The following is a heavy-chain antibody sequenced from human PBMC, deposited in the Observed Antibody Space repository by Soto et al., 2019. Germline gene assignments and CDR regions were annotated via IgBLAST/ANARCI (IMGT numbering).Heavy chain of an antibody. Sequence: PSETLPFTCTTSGGSPNYYYWTWIRQPPGKGLEWIGNIDHFGNINYNPSLKSRVTISVDTSNNQFSPNLNSATAADTAVYYCARDDRYDYLGNFGYWGQGTLVTVSS. V-gene: IGHV4-59*12. J-gene: IGHJ4*02. CDR2: IDHFGNI. CDR1: GGSPNYYY. CDR3: ARDDRYDYLGNFGY. D-gene: IGHD4-17*01.